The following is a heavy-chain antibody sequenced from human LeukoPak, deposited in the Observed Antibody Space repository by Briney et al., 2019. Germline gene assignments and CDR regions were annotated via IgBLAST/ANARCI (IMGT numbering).Heavy chain of an antibody. CDR2: INHSGST. Sequence: PSETLSLTCAVYGGSFSGYYMSWIRQPPGKGLEWIGEINHSGSTNYNPSLKSRVTISVDTSKNQFSLKLSSVTAADTAVYYCARLRTYYDFRVGAFDIWGRGKRVTVSS. V-gene: IGHV4-34*01. D-gene: IGHD3-3*01. CDR3: ARLRTYYDFRVGAFDI. J-gene: IGHJ3*02. CDR1: GGSFSGYY.